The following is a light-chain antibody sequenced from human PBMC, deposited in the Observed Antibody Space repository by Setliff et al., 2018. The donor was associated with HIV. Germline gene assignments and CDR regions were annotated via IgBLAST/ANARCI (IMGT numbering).Light chain of an antibody. CDR1: SGYSHHK. V-gene: IGLV9-49*01. J-gene: IGLJ3*02. CDR2: VGTGGIVG. CDR3: GADHGSGSNFVWV. Sequence: QPVLTQTPSASASLGASVTLTCTLSSGYSHHKVDWYQQRPGKGPRFVMRVGTGGIVGSRGEGIPDRFSVLGSGLNRYLTIKNIQEEDESDYYCGADHGSGSNFVWVFGGGTKVTVL.